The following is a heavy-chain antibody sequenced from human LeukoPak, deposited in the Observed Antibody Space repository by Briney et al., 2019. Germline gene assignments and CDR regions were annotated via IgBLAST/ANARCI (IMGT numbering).Heavy chain of an antibody. V-gene: IGHV4-39*01. CDR1: GGSISSSSYY. Sequence: SETLSLTCTVSGGSISSSSYYWGWIRQPPGKGLEWIGSIYYSGSTYYNPSLKSRVTISVDTSKNQFSLKLSSVTAADTAVYYCASNTISSWSPNWFDPWGQGTLVTVSS. CDR2: IYYSGST. CDR3: ASNTISSWSPNWFDP. D-gene: IGHD6-13*01. J-gene: IGHJ5*02.